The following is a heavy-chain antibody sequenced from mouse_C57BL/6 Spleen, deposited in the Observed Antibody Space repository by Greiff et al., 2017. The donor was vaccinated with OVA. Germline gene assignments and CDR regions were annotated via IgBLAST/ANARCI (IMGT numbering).Heavy chain of an antibody. Sequence: QVQLKESGAELARPGASVKLSCKASGYTFTSYGISWVKQRTGQGLEWIGEIYPRSGNTNYNEKFKGKATLTADKSSSTAYIELRSLTSEYSSVYFCARGDSSITTVECYFDYWGQGTTLTVSS. J-gene: IGHJ2*01. CDR1: GYTFTSYG. V-gene: IGHV1-81*01. CDR3: ARGDSSITTVECYFDY. D-gene: IGHD1-1*01. CDR2: IYPRSGNT.